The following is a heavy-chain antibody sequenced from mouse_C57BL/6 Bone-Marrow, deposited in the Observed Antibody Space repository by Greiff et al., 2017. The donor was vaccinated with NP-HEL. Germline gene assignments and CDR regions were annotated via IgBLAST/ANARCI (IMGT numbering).Heavy chain of an antibody. D-gene: IGHD1-1*01. CDR1: GYTFTSYT. Sequence: VQWVESGAELARPGASVKMSCKASGYTFTSYTMHWVKQRPGQGLEWIGYINPSSGYTKYNQKFKDKATLTADKSSSTAYMQLSSLTSEDSAVYYCARRPSPATVVEGYWGQGTTLTVSS. CDR2: INPSSGYT. V-gene: IGHV1-4*01. CDR3: ARRPSPATVVEGY. J-gene: IGHJ2*01.